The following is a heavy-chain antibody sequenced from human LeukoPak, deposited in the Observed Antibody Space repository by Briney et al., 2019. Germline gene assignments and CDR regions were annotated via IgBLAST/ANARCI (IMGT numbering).Heavy chain of an antibody. V-gene: IGHV3-15*01. CDR2: IKSKTDGGRT. CDR1: GFTFSNAW. D-gene: IGHD4-23*01. Sequence: GGSLRLSCAASGFTFSNAWMSWVRQAPGKGLEWVGRIKSKTDGGRTDYAAPVKGRFTISTDDSETTLYLQMNSLKIEDTAVYYCTSRLETQGWYFDLWGRGTLVTVSS. J-gene: IGHJ2*01. CDR3: TSRLETQGWYFDL.